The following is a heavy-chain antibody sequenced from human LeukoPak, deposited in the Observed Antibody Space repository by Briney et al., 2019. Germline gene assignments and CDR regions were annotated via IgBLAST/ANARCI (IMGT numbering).Heavy chain of an antibody. D-gene: IGHD3-22*01. Sequence: SETLSLTCAVYGGSFSGYYWSWIRQPPGKGLEWIGEINHSGSTNYNPSLKSRVTISVDTSKNQFSLKLSSVTAADTAVYYCARGRKSLYYYDSSGYYGSRGYFDYWGQGTLVTVSS. CDR2: INHSGST. CDR1: GGSFSGYY. J-gene: IGHJ4*02. V-gene: IGHV4-34*01. CDR3: ARGRKSLYYYDSSGYYGSRGYFDY.